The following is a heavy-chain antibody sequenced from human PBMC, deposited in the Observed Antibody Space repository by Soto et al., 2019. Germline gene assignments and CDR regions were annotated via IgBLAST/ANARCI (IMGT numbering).Heavy chain of an antibody. Sequence: PGGSLRLSCAASGFTFSSYEMNWVRQAPGKGLEWVSYISSSGSTIYYADSVKGRFTISRDNAKNSLYLQMNSLRAEDTAVYYCARSTFFIAAAGTGWFAPWGQGTLVTVSS. CDR3: ARSTFFIAAAGTGWFAP. CDR1: GFTFSSYE. CDR2: ISSSGSTI. V-gene: IGHV3-48*03. D-gene: IGHD6-13*01. J-gene: IGHJ5*02.